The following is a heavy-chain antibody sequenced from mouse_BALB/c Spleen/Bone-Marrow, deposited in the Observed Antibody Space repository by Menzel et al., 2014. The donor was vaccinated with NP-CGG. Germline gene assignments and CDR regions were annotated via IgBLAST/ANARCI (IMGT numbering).Heavy chain of an antibody. V-gene: IGHV5-6-3*01. CDR2: INSNGGTT. Sequence: DVQLQESGGGLVQPGGSLKLSCAASGFIFSNYGMSWVRQTPDKRLDLVATINSNGGTTYYPDSVKGRFTISRDNAKNTLYLQMSSLKSEDTAMYFCARGLYYVAYGPGFAYWGQGTLVTVSA. D-gene: IGHD2-13*01. CDR3: ARGLYYVAYGPGFAY. CDR1: GFIFSNYG. J-gene: IGHJ3*01.